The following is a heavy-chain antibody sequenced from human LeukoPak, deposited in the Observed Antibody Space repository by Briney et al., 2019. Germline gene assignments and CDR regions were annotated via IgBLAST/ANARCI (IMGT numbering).Heavy chain of an antibody. V-gene: IGHV1-46*01. CDR3: ARDNSIADRGWWFDP. D-gene: IGHD4-23*01. CDR1: GYIFTNHY. CDR2: INPSGSST. Sequence: GASVKVSCKASGYIFTNHYMHWVRQAPGQGLEWMGLINPSGSSTLYAEKLRGRIIMTRDMSTATDYMELSSLRSEDTAVYYCARDNSIADRGWWFDPWGQGTLVTVSS. J-gene: IGHJ5*02.